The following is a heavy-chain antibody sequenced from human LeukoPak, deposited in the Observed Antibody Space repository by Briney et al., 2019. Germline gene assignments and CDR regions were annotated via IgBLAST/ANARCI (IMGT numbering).Heavy chain of an antibody. CDR1: GFTFSGYA. CDR2: ISGSGGDT. V-gene: IGHV3-23*01. Sequence: GGSLRLSCAASGFTFSGYAMSWVRQAPGKGLEWVSAISGSGGDTYYTDSVKGRFTISRDNSKNTLYLQMNSLRTEDTAVYFCAKFEGATIPGWFNDYWGQGILVTVSS. D-gene: IGHD6-19*01. CDR3: AKFEGATIPGWFNDY. J-gene: IGHJ4*02.